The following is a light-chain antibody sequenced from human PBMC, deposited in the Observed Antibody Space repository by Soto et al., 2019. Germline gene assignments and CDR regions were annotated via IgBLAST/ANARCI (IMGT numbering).Light chain of an antibody. CDR3: QQYFSTPT. CDR1: QSVLSNSNNQNY. Sequence: DIVMTQSPDSLAVSLGERATINCKSSQSVLSNSNNQNYLAWYQQKPGQPPKLLIYWASTRESGVPDRFSGSGCVTDFTLSVSSLQAEDVAVYYCQQYFSTPTFGGGTKVEI. V-gene: IGKV4-1*01. J-gene: IGKJ4*01. CDR2: WAS.